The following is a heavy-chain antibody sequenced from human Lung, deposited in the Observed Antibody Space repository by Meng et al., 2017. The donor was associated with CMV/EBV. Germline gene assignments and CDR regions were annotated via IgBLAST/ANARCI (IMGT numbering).Heavy chain of an antibody. Sequence: GESXKISCAASGFTFSSYWMSWVRQAPGKGLEWVANIKQDGSEKYYVDSVKGRFTISRDNAKNSLYLQMNSLRAEDTAVYYCARVRYSKGMGYYYGMDVWGQGTXVTVYS. D-gene: IGHD3-16*02. CDR1: GFTFSSYW. CDR3: ARVRYSKGMGYYYGMDV. CDR2: IKQDGSEK. J-gene: IGHJ6*02. V-gene: IGHV3-7*01.